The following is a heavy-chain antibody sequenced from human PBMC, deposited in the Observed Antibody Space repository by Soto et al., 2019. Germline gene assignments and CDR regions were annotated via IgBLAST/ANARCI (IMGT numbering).Heavy chain of an antibody. Sequence: GASVKVSCKASGGTFSSYAISWVRQPPGQGLEWMGGIIPIFGTANYAQKFQGRVTITADESTSTAYMELSSLRSEDTAVYYCARAKWEPTYYFDYWGQGTLVTVSS. V-gene: IGHV1-69*13. J-gene: IGHJ4*02. CDR1: GGTFSSYA. D-gene: IGHD1-26*01. CDR3: ARAKWEPTYYFDY. CDR2: IIPIFGTA.